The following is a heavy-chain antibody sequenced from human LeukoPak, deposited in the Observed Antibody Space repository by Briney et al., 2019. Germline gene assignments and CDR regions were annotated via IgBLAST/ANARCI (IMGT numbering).Heavy chain of an antibody. CDR1: GFTFDDYA. CDR2: ISWNSGSI. CDR3: AKDKSPHARPTYFDY. Sequence: GRSLRLSCAASGFTFDDYAMPWVRQAPGKGLEWVSGISWNSGSIGYADSVKGRFTISRDNAKNSLYLQMNSLRAEDTALYSCAKDKSPHARPTYFDYWGQGTLVTVSS. D-gene: IGHD6-6*01. V-gene: IGHV3-9*01. J-gene: IGHJ4*02.